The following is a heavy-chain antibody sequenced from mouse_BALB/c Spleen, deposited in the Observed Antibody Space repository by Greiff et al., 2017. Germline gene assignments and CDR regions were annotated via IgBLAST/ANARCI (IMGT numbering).Heavy chain of an antibody. CDR1: GFTFSDYY. D-gene: IGHD1-1*01. CDR3: ARDGEYYGSSYGYFDV. V-gene: IGHV5-4*02. Sequence: EVKLVESGGGLVKPGGSLKLSCAASGFTFSDYYMYWVRQTPEKRLEWVATISDGGSYTYYPDSVKGRFTISRDNAKNNLYLQMSSLKSEDTAMYYCARDGEYYGSSYGYFDVWGAGTTVTVSS. J-gene: IGHJ1*01. CDR2: ISDGGSYT.